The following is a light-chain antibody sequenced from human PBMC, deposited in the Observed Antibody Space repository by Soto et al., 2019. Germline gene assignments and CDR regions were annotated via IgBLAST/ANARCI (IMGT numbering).Light chain of an antibody. CDR2: GVT. Sequence: QSVLTQPPSASGSPGQSVTISCTGTSSDIGAYNYVSWYQQHPGKAPRLMIYGVTKRPSGVPGRFSGSKSGSTASLTASGLQADDEADYYCSSYTGNGTLVVFGGGTQLTVL. CDR1: SSDIGAYNY. V-gene: IGLV2-8*01. J-gene: IGLJ2*01. CDR3: SSYTGNGTLVV.